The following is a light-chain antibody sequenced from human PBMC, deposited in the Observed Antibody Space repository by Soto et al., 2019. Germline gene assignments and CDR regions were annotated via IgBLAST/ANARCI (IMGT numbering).Light chain of an antibody. CDR2: AAS. CDR1: QSISSY. CDR3: QQSYSTPRT. V-gene: IGKV1-39*01. Sequence: DIQMTQSPSSLSASVGDRVTITCRASQSISSYLNCYQQKPGKAPKLLIYAASSLQSGVPSRFSCSGSGTDFTLTISSLQPEDFATYYCQQSYSTPRTFGQGTKVEIK. J-gene: IGKJ1*01.